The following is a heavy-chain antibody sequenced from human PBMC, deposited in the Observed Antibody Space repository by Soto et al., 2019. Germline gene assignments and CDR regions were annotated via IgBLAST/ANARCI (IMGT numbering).Heavy chain of an antibody. D-gene: IGHD3-22*01. J-gene: IGHJ5*02. CDR2: IYHTGTT. CDR1: GDPISNSRFY. V-gene: IGHV4-39*01. Sequence: PSETLSLTCSVSGDPISNSRFYWAWIRQPPGEGLEWIGNIYHTGTTTYSPSLKSRVTISVDTSMNQISLKLSSVTAADTAFYYCARLGGYYQSLDTWGQGTLVTVSS. CDR3: ARLGGYYQSLDT.